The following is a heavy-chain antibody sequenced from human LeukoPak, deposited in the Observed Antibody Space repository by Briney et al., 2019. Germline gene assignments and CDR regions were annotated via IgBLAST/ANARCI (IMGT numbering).Heavy chain of an antibody. CDR1: GGSISSGGYS. CDR2: IYHSGST. V-gene: IGHV4-30-2*01. Sequence: SETLSLTCAVSGGSISSGGYSWSWIRQPPGKGLEWIGYIYHSGSTYYNPSLKSRVTISVDRSKNQFSLKLSSVTAADTAVYYCARGPPVIGRYFDWRRPKRGYFDYWGQGTLVTVSS. J-gene: IGHJ4*02. CDR3: ARGPPVIGRYFDWRRPKRGYFDY. D-gene: IGHD3-9*01.